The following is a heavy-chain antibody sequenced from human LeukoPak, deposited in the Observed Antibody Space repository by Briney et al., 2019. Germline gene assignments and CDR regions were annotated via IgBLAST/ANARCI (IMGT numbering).Heavy chain of an antibody. J-gene: IGHJ5*02. CDR3: VKVGYGSGTWGWFDP. V-gene: IGHV4-59*11. D-gene: IGHD3-10*01. CDR2: IYPGGSI. Sequence: PSETLSLTCTVTGASISSHYWSWIRQPPGKGLECIGCIYPGGSIDYNPSLKSRATISGDSSKNHLSLKLTSVTAADTATYYCVKVGYGSGTWGWFDPWGQGTLVSVSA. CDR1: GASISSHY.